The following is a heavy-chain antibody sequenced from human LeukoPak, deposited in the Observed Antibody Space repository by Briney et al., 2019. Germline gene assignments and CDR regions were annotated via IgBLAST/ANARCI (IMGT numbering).Heavy chain of an antibody. V-gene: IGHV4-59*08. CDR3: ASMVRGAALDY. D-gene: IGHD3-10*01. J-gene: IGHJ4*02. CDR2: IYYSGST. CDR1: GGSISSYY. Sequence: PSETLSLTCTVSGGSISSYYWSWIRQPPGKGLEWIGYIYYSGSTNYNPSLKSRVTISVDTSKNQFSLKLSSVTAADTAVYCCASMVRGAALDYWGQGTLVTVSS.